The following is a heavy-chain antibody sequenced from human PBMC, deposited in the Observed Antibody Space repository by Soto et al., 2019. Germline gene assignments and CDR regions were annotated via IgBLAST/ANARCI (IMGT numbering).Heavy chain of an antibody. CDR3: VRDRHGDY. CDR2: IDHDGPT. V-gene: IGHV3-74*01. CDR1: GFTFSNYW. J-gene: IGHJ4*02. Sequence: EVQLVESGGGLVQPGGSLRLSCAGSGFTFSNYWMHWVRQAPGKGLEWVSRIDHDGPTDYADSVRGRFTISRDNAENTLNLQMNSLRPEDTAVYYCVRDRHGDYWGQGTLVTVSS.